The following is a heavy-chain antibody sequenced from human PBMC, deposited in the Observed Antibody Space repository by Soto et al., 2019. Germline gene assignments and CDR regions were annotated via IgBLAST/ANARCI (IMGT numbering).Heavy chain of an antibody. Sequence: PVGPLRLSCAASGFTFSSYAMSWVRQAPGKGLEWVSAISGSGGSTYYADSVKGRFTISRDNSKNTLYLQMNSLRAEDTAVYYCAKEETAVPAATFDYWGQGTLVTVSS. CDR1: GFTFSSYA. V-gene: IGHV3-23*01. CDR3: AKEETAVPAATFDY. J-gene: IGHJ4*02. CDR2: ISGSGGST. D-gene: IGHD2-2*01.